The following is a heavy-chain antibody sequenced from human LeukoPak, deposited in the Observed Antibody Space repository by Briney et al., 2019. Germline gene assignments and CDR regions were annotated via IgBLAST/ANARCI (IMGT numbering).Heavy chain of an antibody. CDR3: AGRGSSSGTFDI. D-gene: IGHD3-10*01. CDR2: IYTSGGT. J-gene: IGHJ3*02. CDR1: GGSITNLDYY. V-gene: IGHV4-61*02. Sequence: PSETLSLTCTVSGGSITNLDYYWTWIRQPAGKRLEWIGRIYTSGGTNYNPSLKSRVTMSVDRTKNEISLHLASLTAADTALYYCAGRGSSSGTFDIWGPGTFVTVSS.